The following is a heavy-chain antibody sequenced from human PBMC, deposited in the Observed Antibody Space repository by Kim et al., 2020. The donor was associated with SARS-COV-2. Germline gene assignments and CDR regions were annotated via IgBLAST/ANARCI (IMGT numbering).Heavy chain of an antibody. D-gene: IGHD6-19*01. CDR3: AGTSGRYSSGWFHPLGDY. Sequence: SETLSLTCTVSGGSISSYYWSWIRQPPGKGLEWIGYIYYSGSTNYNPSLKSRVTISVDTSKNQFSLKLSSVTAADTAVYYCAGTSGRYSSGWFHPLGDYWGQGTLVTVSS. CDR2: IYYSGST. J-gene: IGHJ4*02. V-gene: IGHV4-59*01. CDR1: GGSISSYY.